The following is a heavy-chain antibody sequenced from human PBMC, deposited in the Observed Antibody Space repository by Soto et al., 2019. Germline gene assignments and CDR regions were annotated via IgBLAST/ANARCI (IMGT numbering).Heavy chain of an antibody. CDR2: INPSGGST. J-gene: IGHJ6*02. V-gene: IGHV1-46*01. CDR3: ARDIREMATITVYYYYGMDV. D-gene: IGHD5-12*01. CDR1: GYTFTSYD. Sequence: GASVKVSCKASGYTFTSYDMHWVRQAPGQGLEWMGIINPSGGSTSYAQKFQGRVTMTRDTSTSTVYMELSSLRSEDTAVYYCARDIREMATITVYYYYGMDVWGQGTTVTVSS.